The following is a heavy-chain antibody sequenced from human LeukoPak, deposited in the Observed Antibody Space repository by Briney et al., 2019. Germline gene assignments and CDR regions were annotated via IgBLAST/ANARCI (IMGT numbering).Heavy chain of an antibody. J-gene: IGHJ5*02. Sequence: SETLSLTCTVSGGSISGYSWTWIRQPPGQGLEWIGYFHNSRTTSYTPSLTGRVIISVDTAMDQISLKLNSVTAADTAVYYCARGHLGLSPWGQGTLVTVSS. CDR3: ARGHLGLSP. V-gene: IGHV4-59*01. CDR2: FHNSRTT. D-gene: IGHD3-10*01. CDR1: GGSISGYS.